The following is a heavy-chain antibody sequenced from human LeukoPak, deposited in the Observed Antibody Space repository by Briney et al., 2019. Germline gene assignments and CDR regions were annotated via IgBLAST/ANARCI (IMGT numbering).Heavy chain of an antibody. Sequence: GGSLRLSCAASGFTFSDYYMSWIRQAPGKGLEWVSYISSSGSTIYYADSVKGRFTISRDNAKNSLYLQMNSLRAEDTALYYCRITMVRGSNYYYYMDVWGKGTTVTVSS. CDR3: RITMVRGSNYYYYMDV. J-gene: IGHJ6*03. D-gene: IGHD3-10*01. CDR2: ISSSGSTI. CDR1: GFTFSDYY. V-gene: IGHV3-11*04.